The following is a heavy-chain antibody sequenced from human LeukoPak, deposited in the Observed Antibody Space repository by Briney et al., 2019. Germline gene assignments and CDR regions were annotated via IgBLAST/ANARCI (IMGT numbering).Heavy chain of an antibody. CDR3: ARQSFYGAEFDY. J-gene: IGHJ4*02. CDR2: IYYSGST. V-gene: IGHV4-34*01. D-gene: IGHD4-17*01. Sequence: PSETLSLTCAVYGGSFSGYYWSWIRQPPGKGLEWIGSIYYSGSTYYNPSLKSRVTISVDTSKNQFSLKLSSVTAADTAVYYCARQSFYGAEFDYWGQGTLVTVSS. CDR1: GGSFSGYY.